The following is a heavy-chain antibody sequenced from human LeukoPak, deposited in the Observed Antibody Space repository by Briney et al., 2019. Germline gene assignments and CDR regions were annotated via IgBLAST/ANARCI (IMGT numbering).Heavy chain of an antibody. Sequence: ASVKVSCKASGYTFTSYGINWVRQATGQGLEWMGWMNPNSGSTSYAQKFQGRVTMTRDTSTSTVYMELSSLRSEDTAVYYCARDGEYYYDSSGYYSTWGQGTLVTVSS. CDR3: ARDGEYYYDSSGYYST. V-gene: IGHV1-8*01. J-gene: IGHJ5*02. CDR2: MNPNSGST. D-gene: IGHD3-22*01. CDR1: GYTFTSYG.